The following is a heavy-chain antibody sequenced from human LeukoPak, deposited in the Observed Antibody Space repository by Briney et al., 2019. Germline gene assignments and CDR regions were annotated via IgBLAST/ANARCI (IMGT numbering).Heavy chain of an antibody. CDR3: ARGITMVRGVIITLDAFDI. D-gene: IGHD3-10*01. J-gene: IGHJ3*02. V-gene: IGHV4-59*08. CDR2: IYYSGST. Sequence: PSETLSLTCTVSGGSISSYYWSWIRQPPGKGLEWIGYIYYSGSTNYNPSLKSRVTISVDTSKNQFSLKLSSVPAADTAVYYCARGITMVRGVIITLDAFDIWGQGTMVTVSS. CDR1: GGSISSYY.